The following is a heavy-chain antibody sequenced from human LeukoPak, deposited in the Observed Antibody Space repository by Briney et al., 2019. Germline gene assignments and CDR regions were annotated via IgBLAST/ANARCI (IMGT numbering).Heavy chain of an antibody. J-gene: IGHJ4*02. V-gene: IGHV4-34*01. CDR1: GGSFSGYY. D-gene: IGHD3-10*01. CDR3: AREQRITMVRGVISFDY. Sequence: SETLSLTCAVYGGSFSGYYWSWIRQPPGKGLEWIGEINHSGSTNYNPSLKSRVTISVDMSKNQFSLKLSSVTAADTAVYYCAREQRITMVRGVISFDYWGQGTLVTVSS. CDR2: INHSGST.